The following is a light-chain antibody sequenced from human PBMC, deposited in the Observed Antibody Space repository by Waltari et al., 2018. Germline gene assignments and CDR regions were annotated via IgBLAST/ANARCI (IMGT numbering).Light chain of an antibody. Sequence: EVVMTQSPATLSVSPGDTATLSCRASQSVDSNLAWYQQKPGQAPKCLIFSASTRATGIPARFSGGGFGTEFTLTINSLQSEDFAVYYCLQYNDWPPLTFGGGTKVEMK. CDR1: QSVDSN. V-gene: IGKV3-15*01. CDR2: SAS. CDR3: LQYNDWPPLT. J-gene: IGKJ4*01.